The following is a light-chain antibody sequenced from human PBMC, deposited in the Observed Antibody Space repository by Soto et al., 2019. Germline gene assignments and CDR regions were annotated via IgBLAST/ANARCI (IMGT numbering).Light chain of an antibody. CDR3: SSYTSSSTYF. J-gene: IGLJ1*01. V-gene: IGLV2-14*01. CDR2: EVS. Sequence: QSALTQPASVSGSTGQSITISCTGTSSDVGGYNYVSWYQQHPGKAPKLMIYEVSNRPSGVSNRFSGSKSGNTASLTISGLQAEDEADYYCSSYTSSSTYFFGTGTKLTVL. CDR1: SSDVGGYNY.